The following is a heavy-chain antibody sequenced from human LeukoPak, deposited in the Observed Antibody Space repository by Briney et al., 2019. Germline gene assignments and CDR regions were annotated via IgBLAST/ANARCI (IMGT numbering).Heavy chain of an antibody. CDR2: ISFNGRNT. D-gene: IGHD5-12*01. Sequence: PGGSLRLSCAATGFNFADSAMSWVNQTPRKGLEWVSLISFNGRNTSYGDSVKGRFTISRDNSKDTVYLQMNSLRAEDTDIFYWARDIELSTWGPGTMVTVSA. CDR3: ARDIELST. V-gene: IGHV3-23*01. J-gene: IGHJ3*01. CDR1: GFNFADSA.